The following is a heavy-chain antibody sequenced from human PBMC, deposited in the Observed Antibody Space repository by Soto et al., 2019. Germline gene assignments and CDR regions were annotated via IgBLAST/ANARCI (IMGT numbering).Heavy chain of an antibody. D-gene: IGHD6-19*01. Sequence: QVQLQESGPGLVKPSGTLSLTCSVSGDSVTSDSYYWTWIRQPPGKTLEWVGFILSSGGTSTNPSRRSRLSMSVDTSKNQFSMRLPSVTAADTGVYFCAKGFSTGLYVDSWGRGAQVTVSS. J-gene: IGHJ5*01. CDR3: AKGFSTGLYVDS. V-gene: IGHV4-61*01. CDR2: ILSSGGT. CDR1: GDSVTSDSYY.